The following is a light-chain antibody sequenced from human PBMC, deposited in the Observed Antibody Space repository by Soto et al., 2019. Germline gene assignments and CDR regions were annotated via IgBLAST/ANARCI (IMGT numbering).Light chain of an antibody. J-gene: IGKJ2*01. CDR3: QQSHSTPYT. CDR2: AAR. CDR1: QSISRN. Sequence: DIQLTQSPSSLSPSVGDRITLSCRASQSISRNLNWYQQMPGKAPSLLIYAARDLQSGVPGRFSGSGSGTEFNLTISSLEPEDLATYYCQQSHSTPYTFGQGTKLEI. V-gene: IGKV1-39*01.